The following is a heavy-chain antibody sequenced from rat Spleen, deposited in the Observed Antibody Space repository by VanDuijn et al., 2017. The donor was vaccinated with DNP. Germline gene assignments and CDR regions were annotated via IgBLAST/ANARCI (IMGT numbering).Heavy chain of an antibody. CDR1: GFTFSDYY. J-gene: IGHJ4*01. CDR3: TRESAYYGYNQLLDA. V-gene: IGHV5S10*01. CDR2: ISYDGSST. D-gene: IGHD1-9*01. Sequence: EVQLVESGGGLVQPGNSLKLSCAVSGFTFSDYYMAWVRQAPAKGLEWVATISYDGSSTYYPDSVKGRFTISRDNAKSTLYLQMNSLRSEDTATYYCTRESAYYGYNQLLDAWGQGASVTVSS.